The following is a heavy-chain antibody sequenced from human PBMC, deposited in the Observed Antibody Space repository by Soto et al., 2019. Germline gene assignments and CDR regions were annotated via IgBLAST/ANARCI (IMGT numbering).Heavy chain of an antibody. Sequence: RLSCAASGFTFSSYAMSWVPQAPGKGLEWVSAISGSGGSTYYADSVKGRFTISRDNSKNTLYLQMNSLRAEDTAVYYCALTRELLHYYYGMDVWGQGTTVTVSS. V-gene: IGHV3-23*01. CDR2: ISGSGGST. CDR1: GFTFSSYA. CDR3: ALTRELLHYYYGMDV. J-gene: IGHJ6*02. D-gene: IGHD1-26*01.